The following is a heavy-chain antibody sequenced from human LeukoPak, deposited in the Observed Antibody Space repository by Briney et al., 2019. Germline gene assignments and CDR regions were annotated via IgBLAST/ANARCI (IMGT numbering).Heavy chain of an antibody. J-gene: IGHJ4*02. V-gene: IGHV4-59*01. CDR2: IYHNGLT. D-gene: IGHD3-10*01. Sequence: SETLSLTCAVYGGSFSGYYWSWIRQSPGKGLEWIGYIYHNGLTNYNPSLKSRVTISIDTSKNEFSLKLTSVIAADTAVYYCAREANYYGSGSYFEGTFDYWGQGSLVTVSS. CDR1: GGSFSGYY. CDR3: AREANYYGSGSYFEGTFDY.